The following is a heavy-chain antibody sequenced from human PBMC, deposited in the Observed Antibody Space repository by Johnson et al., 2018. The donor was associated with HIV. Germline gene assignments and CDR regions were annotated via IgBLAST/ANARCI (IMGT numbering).Heavy chain of an antibody. CDR1: GFTFSSYA. J-gene: IGHJ3*02. Sequence: QVQLVESGGGVVQPGRSLRLSCSASGFTFSSYAMHWVRQAPGKGLEWVAVISYDGSNKDYADSVKGRFTISRDNSKNTLYLQMHSLRAEDTAVYYCARQRRAGPFDAFDIWGQGIMVTVSS. V-gene: IGHV3-30*04. D-gene: IGHD6-19*01. CDR3: ARQRRAGPFDAFDI. CDR2: ISYDGSNK.